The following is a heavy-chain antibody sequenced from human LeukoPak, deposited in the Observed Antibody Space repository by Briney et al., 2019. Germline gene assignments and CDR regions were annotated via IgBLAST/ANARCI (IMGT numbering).Heavy chain of an antibody. J-gene: IGHJ6*02. Sequence: WIRQPPGKGLEWIGSIYYSGSTYYNPSLRSRVTISVDTSKNQFSLKLSSVTAADTAVFYCARHALSPRYYYGMDVWGQGTTVTVSS. CDR3: ARHALSPRYYYGMDV. V-gene: IGHV4-39*01. CDR2: IYYSGST. D-gene: IGHD2/OR15-2a*01.